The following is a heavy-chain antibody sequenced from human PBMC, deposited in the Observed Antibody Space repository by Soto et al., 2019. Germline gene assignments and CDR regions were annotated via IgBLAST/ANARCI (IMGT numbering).Heavy chain of an antibody. CDR3: ARVRGNYYDSSGYYSGEYYFDY. Sequence: SETLSLTCTVSGGSISSGGYYWSWIRQHPGKGLEWIGYIYYSGSTYYNPSLKSRVTISVDTSKSQFSLKLSSVTAADTAVYYCARVRGNYYDSSGYYSGEYYFDYWGQGTLVTVSS. J-gene: IGHJ4*02. CDR1: GGSISSGGYY. V-gene: IGHV4-31*03. CDR2: IYYSGST. D-gene: IGHD3-22*01.